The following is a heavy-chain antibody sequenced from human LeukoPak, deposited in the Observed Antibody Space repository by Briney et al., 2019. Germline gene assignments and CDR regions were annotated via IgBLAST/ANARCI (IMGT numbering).Heavy chain of an antibody. D-gene: IGHD5-12*01. Sequence: GGSLRLSWAASGFTFSSYSMNWVRQAPGKGLEWVSSISSSSSYIYYADSVKGRFTISRDNAKNSLYLQMNSLRAEDTAVYYCARTLDIVAPFDYWGQGTLVTVSS. CDR2: ISSSSSYI. CDR3: ARTLDIVAPFDY. CDR1: GFTFSSYS. J-gene: IGHJ4*02. V-gene: IGHV3-21*01.